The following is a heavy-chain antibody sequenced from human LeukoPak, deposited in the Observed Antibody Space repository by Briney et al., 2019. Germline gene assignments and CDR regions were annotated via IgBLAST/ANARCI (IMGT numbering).Heavy chain of an antibody. V-gene: IGHV1-18*01. CDR3: ARAMVVPATSRFDP. CDR1: CYSYPNYV. D-gene: IGHD2-2*01. J-gene: IGHJ5*02. Sequence: ASVKASCKASCYSYPNYVITWMPQAPEQRLKWMRWINTYSGKSNYAQKLQDGVTMTSDTSTSTAYMEPRSLRPDDTSGYYCARAMVVPATSRFDPWAQGTLVTVYS. CDR2: INTYSGKS.